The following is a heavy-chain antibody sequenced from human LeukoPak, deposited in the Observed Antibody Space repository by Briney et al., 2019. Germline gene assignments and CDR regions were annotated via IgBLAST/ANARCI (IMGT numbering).Heavy chain of an antibody. V-gene: IGHV3-11*06. CDR2: ISSSSYT. CDR3: ARYYYGSGSYPRFDY. D-gene: IGHD3-10*01. CDR1: GFTFSDYY. J-gene: IGHJ4*02. Sequence: PGGSLRLSCAASGFTFSDYYMSWIRQAPGKGLEWVSYISSSSYTNYADSVKGRFTISRDNAKNSLYLQMNSLRAEDTAVYYCARYYYGSGSYPRFDYWGQGTLVTVSS.